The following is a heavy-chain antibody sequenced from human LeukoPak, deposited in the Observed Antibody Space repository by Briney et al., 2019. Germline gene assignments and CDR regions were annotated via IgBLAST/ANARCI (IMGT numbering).Heavy chain of an antibody. CDR3: ASDRSPSWASDY. J-gene: IGHJ4*02. CDR1: GFTFSSYT. CDR2: ITSSSTYI. D-gene: IGHD2-2*01. Sequence: PGGSLRLSCAASGFTFSSYTMNWVRQAPGKGLEWVSSITSSSTYIYYADSVKGRFTISRDDAKNSLYLQINSLRNAGTAGYYCASDRSPSWASDYWGQGTLVTVSS. V-gene: IGHV3-21*01.